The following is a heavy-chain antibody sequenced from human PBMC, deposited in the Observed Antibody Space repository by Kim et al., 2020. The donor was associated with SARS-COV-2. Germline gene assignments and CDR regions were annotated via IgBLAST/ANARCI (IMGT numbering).Heavy chain of an antibody. CDR1: GYSFTSYW. V-gene: IGHV5-51*01. Sequence: GESLKISCKGSGYSFTSYWIGWVRQMPGKGLEWMGIIYPGDSDTRYSPSFQGQVTISADKSISTAYLQWSSLKASDTAMYYCARLEGGSGSYYRYYYGMDVWGQGTTVTVSS. CDR2: IYPGDSDT. D-gene: IGHD3-10*01. CDR3: ARLEGGSGSYYRYYYGMDV. J-gene: IGHJ6*02.